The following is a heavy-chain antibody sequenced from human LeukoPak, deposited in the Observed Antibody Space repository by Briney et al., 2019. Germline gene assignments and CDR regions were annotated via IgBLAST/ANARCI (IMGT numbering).Heavy chain of an antibody. V-gene: IGHV3-48*03. CDR3: ARLGLPYYYDSSGYYPYYYYMDV. Sequence: GGSLRLSCAASGFTFSSYEMNWVRQAPGKGLEWVSYISSSGSTIYYADSVKGRFTISRDNAKNSLYLQMNSLRAEDTAAYYCARLGLPYYYDSSGYYPYYYYMDVWGKGTTVTVSS. J-gene: IGHJ6*03. CDR2: ISSSGSTI. D-gene: IGHD3-22*01. CDR1: GFTFSSYE.